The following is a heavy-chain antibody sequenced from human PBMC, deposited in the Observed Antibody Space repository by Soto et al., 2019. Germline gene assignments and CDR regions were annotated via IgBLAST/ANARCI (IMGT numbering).Heavy chain of an antibody. D-gene: IGHD6-13*01. V-gene: IGHV3-9*01. CDR3: VKDESINWYSGHFRH. CDR1: GFTFDDYA. CDR2: TNWNSGSI. J-gene: IGHJ1*01. Sequence: GGSLRLSCAASGFTFDDYAMHWVRQVPGKGLEWVSGTNWNSGSIGYGDSVKGRFAISRDNAKNSLHLQMNSLSAEDTAFYYCVKDESINWYSGHFRHWGQGTLVTVSS.